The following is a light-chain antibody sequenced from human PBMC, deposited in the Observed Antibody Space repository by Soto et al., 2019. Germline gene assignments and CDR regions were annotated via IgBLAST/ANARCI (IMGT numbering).Light chain of an antibody. J-gene: IGKJ4*01. V-gene: IGKV3-20*01. CDR3: QQYGSSPLT. CDR2: GAF. CDR1: QSVSSSF. Sequence: EIVLTQSPGTLSLSPGDRATLSCRASQSVSSSFLAWYQQKPGQAPRLLIYGAFNRATGNPDRFSGSGSGKDFTLTISRLEPEDFAVYYCQQYGSSPLTFGGGTKVEIK.